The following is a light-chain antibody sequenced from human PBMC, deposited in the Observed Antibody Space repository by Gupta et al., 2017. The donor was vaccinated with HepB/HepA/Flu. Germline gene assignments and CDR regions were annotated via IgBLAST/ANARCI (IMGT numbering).Light chain of an antibody. Sequence: EIVLTQSPAALSLSPGERATLSCRASQNIRSSLAWYQHKSGRAPRLLIYDVSNRATGIPVRFAGSGSGTDFTLTISSLEPEDVAVYYCPQRSNWPRTFGQGTKVEI. J-gene: IGKJ1*01. CDR2: DVS. V-gene: IGKV3-11*01. CDR3: PQRSNWPRT. CDR1: QNIRSS.